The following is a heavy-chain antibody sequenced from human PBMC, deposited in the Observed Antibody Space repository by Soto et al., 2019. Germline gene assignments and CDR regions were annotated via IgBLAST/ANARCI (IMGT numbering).Heavy chain of an antibody. D-gene: IGHD6-6*01. CDR1: GFTFSDYY. V-gene: IGHV3-11*01. CDR3: AGQYSSSSVEF. J-gene: IGHJ4*02. Sequence: QVQLVESGGGLVKPGGSLRLSCAASGFTFSDYYMNWIRQAPGTGLEWVSYISSGAITIYYADSVKGRFTISRDNAKNSLYLQMNSLRAEDTAVYYCAGQYSSSSVEFWGQGTLGTVSS. CDR2: ISSGAITI.